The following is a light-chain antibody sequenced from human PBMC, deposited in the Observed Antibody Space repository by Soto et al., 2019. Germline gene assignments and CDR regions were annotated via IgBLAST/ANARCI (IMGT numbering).Light chain of an antibody. CDR3: LQYDTSPPRYT. J-gene: IGKJ2*01. V-gene: IGKV3-20*01. Sequence: EVVLTQSPGTLSLSPGDRATLSCRASQSVSRRYLAWYQQKPGQAPRLLIFGPSSRATGIPDRFSGSGSGTDFTLTISSLEPEDFAVYYCLQYDTSPPRYTFGQGTKLEIK. CDR2: GPS. CDR1: QSVSRRY.